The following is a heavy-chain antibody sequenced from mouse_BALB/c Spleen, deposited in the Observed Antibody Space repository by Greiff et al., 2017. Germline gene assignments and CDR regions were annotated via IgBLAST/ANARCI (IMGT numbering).Heavy chain of an antibody. J-gene: IGHJ2*01. V-gene: IGHV2-6-7*01. CDR3: ARGLYYGNYFDY. CDR1: GFSLTGYG. D-gene: IGHD2-1*01. Sequence: VMLVESGPGLVAPSQSLSITCTVPGFSLTGYGVNWVRQPPGKGLEWLGMIWGDGSTDYNSALKSRLSISKDNSKSQVFLKMNSLQTDDTARYYCARGLYYGNYFDYWGQGTTLTVSS. CDR2: IWGDGST.